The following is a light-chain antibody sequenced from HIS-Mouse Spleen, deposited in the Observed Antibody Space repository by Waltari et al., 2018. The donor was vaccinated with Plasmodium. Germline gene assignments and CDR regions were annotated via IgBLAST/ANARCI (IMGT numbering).Light chain of an antibody. CDR2: EDS. Sequence: SYELTQPPSVSVSPGQTARITCSGDALPKKYAYWYQRKSGQAPVQVIYEDSKRPSVIPEKCSGSSAGTMATLTISGAQVEDEADYYCYSTDSSGNHRVFGGGTKLTVL. CDR1: ALPKKY. CDR3: YSTDSSGNHRV. V-gene: IGLV3-10*01. J-gene: IGLJ3*02.